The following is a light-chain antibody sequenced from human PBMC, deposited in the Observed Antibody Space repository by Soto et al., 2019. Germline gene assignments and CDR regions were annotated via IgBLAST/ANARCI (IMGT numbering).Light chain of an antibody. Sequence: DIQMTQSPSSLYASVGDRVTITCRASQSISSYLNWYQQKPGKAPKLLIYAASSLQSGVPSRFSGSGSGTDFTLNISSLQPEDFATYYCQQSYSTPVFTFGPGTKVDIK. CDR3: QQSYSTPVFT. J-gene: IGKJ3*01. CDR2: AAS. V-gene: IGKV1-39*01. CDR1: QSISSY.